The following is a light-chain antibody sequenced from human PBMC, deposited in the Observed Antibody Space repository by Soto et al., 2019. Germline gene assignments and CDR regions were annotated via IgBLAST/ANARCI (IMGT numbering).Light chain of an antibody. CDR3: SSDTTSSTVA. Sequence: QSALTQSASVSGSPGQSITISCTGTRSDIGGYNYVSWYQQHPDKAPKLMIFEVSNRPSGVSNRFSGSKSGNTASLTISGLLPEDEADYYCSSDTTSSTVAFGGGTKLTVL. CDR1: RSDIGGYNY. J-gene: IGLJ2*01. V-gene: IGLV2-14*01. CDR2: EVS.